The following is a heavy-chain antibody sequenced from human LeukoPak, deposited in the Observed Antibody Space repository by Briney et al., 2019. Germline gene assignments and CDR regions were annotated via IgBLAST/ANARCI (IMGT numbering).Heavy chain of an antibody. CDR3: ARGYYDILLYYYYYGMDV. Sequence: SETLPLTCDVSGGSISSGLYSWNWIRQPLGKGLEWIGYIYHTGSTYYNPSLKSRVTISVDTSKNQFSLRLSSVTAADTAVYYCARGYYDILLYYYYYGMDVWGQGTTVTVSS. J-gene: IGHJ6*02. CDR2: IYHTGST. CDR1: GGSISSGLYS. D-gene: IGHD3-9*01. V-gene: IGHV4-30-2*01.